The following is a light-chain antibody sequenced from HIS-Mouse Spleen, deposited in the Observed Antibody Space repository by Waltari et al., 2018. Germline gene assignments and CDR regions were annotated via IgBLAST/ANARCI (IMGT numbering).Light chain of an antibody. Sequence: SSELTQDPAVSVALGQTVSITCQGSSLRSYYAIWYQQKPGQAPVLVIYGKNNRPSGIPDRFSCSSSRNTASLTITGAQAEDEADYYCNSRDSSGNHWVFGGGTKLTVL. CDR3: NSRDSSGNHWV. CDR2: GKN. V-gene: IGLV3-19*01. J-gene: IGLJ3*02. CDR1: SLRSYY.